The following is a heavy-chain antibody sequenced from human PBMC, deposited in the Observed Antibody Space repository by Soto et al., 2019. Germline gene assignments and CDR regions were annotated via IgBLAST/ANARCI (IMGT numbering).Heavy chain of an antibody. V-gene: IGHV3-21*01. J-gene: IGHJ4*02. CDR2: ISSSSSYI. D-gene: IGHD6-19*01. CDR3: ARDRSPWWQWLVELDY. Sequence: PGGSLRLSCAASGFTFSNYAMSWVSQAPGKGLEWVSSISSSSSYIYYADSVKGRFTISRDNAKNSLYLQMNSLRAEDTAVYYCARDRSPWWQWLVELDYWGQGTLVTVSS. CDR1: GFTFSNYA.